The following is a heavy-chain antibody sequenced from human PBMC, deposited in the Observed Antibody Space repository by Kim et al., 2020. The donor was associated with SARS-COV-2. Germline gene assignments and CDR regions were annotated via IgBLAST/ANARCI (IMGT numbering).Heavy chain of an antibody. CDR2: ISYDGSNK. D-gene: IGHD3-22*01. Sequence: GGSLILSCAASGFTFSSFGMHWVRQAPGKGLEWVAAISYDGSNKYYADSVKGRFTISRDKSENTLYLQMNSLRAEDTAVYYCAKSMGMIDFDYWGQGTLVTVSS. CDR1: GFTFSSFG. J-gene: IGHJ4*02. V-gene: IGHV3-30*18. CDR3: AKSMGMIDFDY.